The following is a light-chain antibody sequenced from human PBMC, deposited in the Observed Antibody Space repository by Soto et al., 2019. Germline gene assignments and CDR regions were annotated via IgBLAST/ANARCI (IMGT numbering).Light chain of an antibody. J-gene: IGKJ1*01. V-gene: IGKV3-20*01. CDR2: GAS. Sequence: EIVLTQSPGTLSLSPLERSALSFMASQSVSNNYLAWYQQKPGQAPRLLIYGASNRATGIPDRFSGSGSGTDFTLTISRLEPEDFAVYYCQQYGSSGTFGQGTKVDI. CDR3: QQYGSSGT. CDR1: QSVSNNY.